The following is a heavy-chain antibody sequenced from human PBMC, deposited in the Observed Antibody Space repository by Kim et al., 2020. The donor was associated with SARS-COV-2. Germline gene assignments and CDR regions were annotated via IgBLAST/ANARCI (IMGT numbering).Heavy chain of an antibody. J-gene: IGHJ3*02. D-gene: IGHD1-26*01. Sequence: GSLRLSCAASGFTFSSYWMSWVRQAPGKGLEWVANIKQDGSEKYYVDSVKGRFTISRDNAKNSLYLQMNSLRAEDTAVYYCARDCARIVGADDAFDIWGQGTMVTVSS. CDR1: GFTFSSYW. CDR3: ARDCARIVGADDAFDI. CDR2: IKQDGSEK. V-gene: IGHV3-7*01.